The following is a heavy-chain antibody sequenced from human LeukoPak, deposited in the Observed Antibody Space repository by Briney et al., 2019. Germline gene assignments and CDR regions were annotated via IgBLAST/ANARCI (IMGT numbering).Heavy chain of an antibody. CDR1: GYTFTSYG. Sequence: ASVKPSCKVSGYTFTSYGISWVRQAPGQGLEWMGWISAYNGNTNYAQKLQGRVTMTTDTSTSTAYMELRSLRSDDTAVYYCARDSDYYYDSSAWGFDYWGQGTLVTVSS. CDR2: ISAYNGNT. CDR3: ARDSDYYYDSSAWGFDY. D-gene: IGHD3-22*01. J-gene: IGHJ4*02. V-gene: IGHV1-18*01.